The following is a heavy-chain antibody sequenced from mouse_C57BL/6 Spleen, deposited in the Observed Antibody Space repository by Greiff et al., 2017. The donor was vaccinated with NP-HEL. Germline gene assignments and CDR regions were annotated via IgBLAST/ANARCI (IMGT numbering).Heavy chain of an antibody. V-gene: IGHV1-52*01. CDR3: ARRRRTMYFDV. CDR1: GYTFTSYW. J-gene: IGHJ1*03. CDR2: IDPSDSET. Sequence: QVQLKESGAELVRPGSSVKLSCKASGYTFTSYWMHWVKQRPIQGLEWIGNIDPSDSETHYNQKFKDKATLTVDKSSSTAYMQLSSLTSEDSAVYYCARRRRTMYFDVWGTGTTVTVSS.